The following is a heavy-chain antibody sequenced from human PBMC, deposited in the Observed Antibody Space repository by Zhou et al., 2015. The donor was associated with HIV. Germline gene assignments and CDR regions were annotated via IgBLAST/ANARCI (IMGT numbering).Heavy chain of an antibody. J-gene: IGHJ5*02. CDR1: GFNFDDYA. CDR3: AKNIGGEYSSFNWFDP. CDR2: ISWNSGSI. V-gene: IGHV3-9*01. D-gene: IGHD6-6*01. Sequence: EVQLVESGGTLVQPGRSLRLSCVASGFNFDDYAMHWVRQVPGKGLEWVACISWNSGSIAYADSVKGRFTISRDNAKNSLYLQMNSLRAEDTALYYCAKNIGGEYSSFNWFDPWGQGTLVTVSS.